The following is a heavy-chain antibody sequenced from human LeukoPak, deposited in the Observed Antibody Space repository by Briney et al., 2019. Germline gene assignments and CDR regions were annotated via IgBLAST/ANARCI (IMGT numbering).Heavy chain of an antibody. J-gene: IGHJ5*02. Sequence: ASVKVSCKASGYTFTSYDINWVRQATGQGLEWMGWMNPNSGNTGYAQKFQGRVTITRNTSISTAYMELSSLRSEDTAVYYCARVGTDWNYGYNWFDPWGQGTLVTVSS. V-gene: IGHV1-8*03. D-gene: IGHD1-7*01. CDR2: MNPNSGNT. CDR1: GYTFTSYD. CDR3: ARVGTDWNYGYNWFDP.